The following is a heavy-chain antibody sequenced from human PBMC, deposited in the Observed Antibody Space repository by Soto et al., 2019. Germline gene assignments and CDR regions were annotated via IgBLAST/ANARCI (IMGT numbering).Heavy chain of an antibody. CDR1: GGSVSSGSYY. CDR3: ARARFGEFLLPPNRYGA. Sequence: PSETLSLTCTVSGGSVSSGSYYWSWIRQPPGKGLEWIGYIYYSGSTNYNPSLKSRVTISVDTSKNQFSLKLSSVTAADTAVYYCARARFGEFLLPPNRYGAWRKRTLVTSAS. V-gene: IGHV4-61*01. CDR2: IYYSGST. J-gene: IGHJ5*02. D-gene: IGHD3-10*01.